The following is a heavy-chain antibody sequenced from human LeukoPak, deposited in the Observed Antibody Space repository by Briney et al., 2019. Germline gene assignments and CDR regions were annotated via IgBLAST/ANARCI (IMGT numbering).Heavy chain of an antibody. CDR2: IYYSGST. Sequence: SETLSLTCTVSGGSISSSSYYWGWIRQPPGKGLEWIGSIYYSGSTYYNPSLKSRVTISVDTSKNQFSLKLSSVTAADTAVYYCARGGVVVNFDYWGQGTLVTVSS. D-gene: IGHD3-22*01. CDR3: ARGGVVVNFDY. J-gene: IGHJ4*02. CDR1: GGSISSSSYY. V-gene: IGHV4-39*07.